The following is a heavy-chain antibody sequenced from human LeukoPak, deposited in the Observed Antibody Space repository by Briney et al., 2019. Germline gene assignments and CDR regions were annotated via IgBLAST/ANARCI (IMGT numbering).Heavy chain of an antibody. CDR2: TRNKANSYTT. CDR3: AREGYCSGGSCYRTYYFDY. V-gene: IGHV3-72*01. D-gene: IGHD2-15*01. J-gene: IGHJ4*02. Sequence: GGSLRLSCGASGFTFSDHYMDWVRQAPGKGLEWVGRTRNKANSYTTEYAASVKGRFTISRDDSKNSLYLQMNSLKTEDTAVYYCAREGYCSGGSCYRTYYFDYWGQGTLVTVSS. CDR1: GFTFSDHY.